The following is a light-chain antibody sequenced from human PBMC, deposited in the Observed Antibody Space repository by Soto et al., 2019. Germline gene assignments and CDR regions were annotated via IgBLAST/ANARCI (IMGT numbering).Light chain of an antibody. V-gene: IGKV1-39*01. CDR1: QSISTY. CDR2: DAS. J-gene: IGKJ3*01. CDR3: QQSFSIPFT. Sequence: DIQMTQSPSSLSAAVGDRVTITCRASQSISTYLNWYKQKPGKAPEFLIYDASSLQSGVPSRFGGSGSGTDFTLTISSLQPEDFATYFCQQSFSIPFTLGPGTKVDIK.